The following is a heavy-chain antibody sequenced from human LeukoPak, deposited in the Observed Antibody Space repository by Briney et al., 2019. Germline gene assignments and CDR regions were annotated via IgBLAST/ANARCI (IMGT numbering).Heavy chain of an antibody. D-gene: IGHD6-13*01. V-gene: IGHV4-39*01. J-gene: IGHJ4*02. CDR2: IYYSGST. Sequence: PSETLSLTCTVSGGSISSSSSSYYWGWIRQSPGKGLEWIGSIYYSGSTYYNPSLKSRVTISVDTSKNQFSLKLSSVTAADTAVYYCARGWAASYWGQGTLVTVSS. CDR1: GGSISSSSSSYY. CDR3: ARGWAASY.